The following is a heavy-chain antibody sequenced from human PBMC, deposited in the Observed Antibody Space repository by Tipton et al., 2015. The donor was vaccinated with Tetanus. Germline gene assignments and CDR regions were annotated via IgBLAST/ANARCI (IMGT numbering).Heavy chain of an antibody. CDR1: GEALVRGGYY. Sequence: GEALVRGGYYWTWIRHLPGKGLEWIGYIYHTGAAHYNPSLKSRVTLSVDMSKNQLFLKMISMTAADTAVYFCARDFGSNHNWFDPWGQGTPVTVSP. CDR2: IYHTGAA. V-gene: IGHV4-31*02. D-gene: IGHD6-13*01. J-gene: IGHJ5*02. CDR3: ARDFGSNHNWFDP.